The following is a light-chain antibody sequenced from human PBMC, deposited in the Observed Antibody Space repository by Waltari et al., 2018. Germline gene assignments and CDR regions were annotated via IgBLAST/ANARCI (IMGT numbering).Light chain of an antibody. CDR3: QSADSTGSDVI. Sequence: SYELTQAPSVTVSPGQTARIACSGDALADQYAYWYQQRPGRAPVAVINKDTKRPSGIPGRFSGSSSGTTVTLTISGVQAEDESDYYCQSADSTGSDVIFGGGTKLTVL. J-gene: IGLJ2*01. CDR2: KDT. CDR1: ALADQY. V-gene: IGLV3-25*03.